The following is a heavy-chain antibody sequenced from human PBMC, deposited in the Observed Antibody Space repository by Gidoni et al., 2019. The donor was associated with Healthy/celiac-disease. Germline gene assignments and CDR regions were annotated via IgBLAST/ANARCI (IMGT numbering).Heavy chain of an antibody. CDR1: GYTFTSYY. J-gene: IGHJ4*02. Sequence: QVQLVQSGAEVKKPGASVKDSCKASGYTFTSYYMHWVRQAPGQGLEWMGIINPSGGSTSYAQKFQGRVTMTRDTSTSTVYMELSSLRSEDTAVYYCAIFPASKMATITGGYWGQGTLVTVSS. CDR3: AIFPASKMATITGGY. CDR2: INPSGGST. V-gene: IGHV1-46*03. D-gene: IGHD5-12*01.